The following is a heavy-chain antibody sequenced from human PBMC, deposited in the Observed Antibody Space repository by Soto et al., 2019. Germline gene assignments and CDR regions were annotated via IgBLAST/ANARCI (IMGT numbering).Heavy chain of an antibody. V-gene: IGHV4-39*01. J-gene: IGHJ6*03. CDR2: IYYSGST. D-gene: IGHD6-13*01. Sequence: SETLSLTCTVSGGSISSSSYYWGWIRQPPGKGLEWIGSIYYSGSTYYNPSLKSRVTISVDTSKNQFSLKLSSVTAADTAVYYCARRGGVGYSSSWYPHYYYTDVWGKGTTVTLSS. CDR1: GGSISSSSYY. CDR3: ARRGGVGYSSSWYPHYYYTDV.